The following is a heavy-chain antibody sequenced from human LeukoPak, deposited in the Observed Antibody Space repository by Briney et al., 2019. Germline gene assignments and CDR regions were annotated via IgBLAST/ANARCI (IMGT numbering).Heavy chain of an antibody. CDR2: IEQGGSEK. CDR3: ARRIVGGSLGFDL. J-gene: IGHJ2*01. D-gene: IGHD1-26*01. Sequence: GGSLRLSCAASGFTFSNYWMSWVRQAPGKGLEWVSNIEQGGSEKYYVDSVKGRFTISRDNANNSLFLQMNSLRAEDTAVYYCARRIVGGSLGFDLWGRGTLVTVSS. CDR1: GFTFSNYW. V-gene: IGHV3-7*01.